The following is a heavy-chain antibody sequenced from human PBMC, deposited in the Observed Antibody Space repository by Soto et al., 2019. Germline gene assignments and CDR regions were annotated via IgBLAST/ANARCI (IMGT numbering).Heavy chain of an antibody. Sequence: PGGSLRLSCAAPGFTFSSYAMSWVRQAPGKGLVWVSAISGSGGSTYFADSVKGRFTISRDNSKNTLYLQMNSLRAEDTAVYYCAIQLSGWGPFDYWGQGTLVTVSS. J-gene: IGHJ4*02. CDR1: GFTFSSYA. CDR3: AIQLSGWGPFDY. CDR2: ISGSGGST. D-gene: IGHD6-19*01. V-gene: IGHV3-23*01.